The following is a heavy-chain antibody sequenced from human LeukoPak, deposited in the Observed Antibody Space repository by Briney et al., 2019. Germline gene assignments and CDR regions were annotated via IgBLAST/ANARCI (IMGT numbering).Heavy chain of an antibody. J-gene: IGHJ6*02. CDR1: GGTFSSYA. Sequence: ASVKVSCKASGGTFSSYAISWVRQAPGQGLEWMGRIIPILGIANYAQKFQGRVTIAADKSTSTAYMELSSLRSEDTAVYYCASPRLGRLYDSSLYGMDVWGQGTTVTVSS. D-gene: IGHD3-22*01. V-gene: IGHV1-69*04. CDR3: ASPRLGRLYDSSLYGMDV. CDR2: IIPILGIA.